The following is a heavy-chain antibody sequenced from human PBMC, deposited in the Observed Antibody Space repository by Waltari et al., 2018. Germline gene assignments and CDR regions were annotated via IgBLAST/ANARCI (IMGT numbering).Heavy chain of an antibody. V-gene: IGHV4-59*01. D-gene: IGHD3-22*01. CDR1: GASISSYY. CDR2: IYYSGST. Sequence: QVQLQESGPGLVKPSETLSLTCPVSGASISSYYWRWIRQPPGKGLEWIGYIYYSGSTNYNPSLKSRVTISVDTSKNQFSLKLSSVTAADTAVYYCARGRYYDSSGYSQTDYWGQGTLVTVSS. J-gene: IGHJ4*02. CDR3: ARGRYYDSSGYSQTDY.